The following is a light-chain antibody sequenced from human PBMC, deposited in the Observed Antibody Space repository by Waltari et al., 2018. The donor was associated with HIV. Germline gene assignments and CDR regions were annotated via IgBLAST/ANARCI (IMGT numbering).Light chain of an antibody. J-gene: IGKJ3*01. Sequence: TWGASQSISNYLNWYQKKPGRAPKLLIYAASSLHSGVPSRFSGSGSGTDFTLTISSLQPEDFATYYCQQSFTSFFTFGPGTKVDIK. CDR1: QSISNY. CDR2: AAS. V-gene: IGKV1-39*01. CDR3: QQSFTSFFT.